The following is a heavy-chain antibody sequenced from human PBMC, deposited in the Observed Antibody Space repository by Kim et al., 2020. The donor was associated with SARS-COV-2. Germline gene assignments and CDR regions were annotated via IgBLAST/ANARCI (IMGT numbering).Heavy chain of an antibody. CDR3: ARGPLRGWFLGAVDEGLGGDYGDYVSVWAFDI. J-gene: IGHJ3*02. CDR1: GGSISSYY. Sequence: SETLSLTCTVSGGSISSYYWSWIRQPPGKGLEWIGYIYYSGSTNYNPSLKSRVTISVDTSKNQFSLKLSSVTAADTAVYYCARGPLRGWFLGAVDEGLGGDYGDYVSVWAFDIWGQGTMVTVSS. CDR2: IYYSGST. V-gene: IGHV4-59*01. D-gene: IGHD4-17*01.